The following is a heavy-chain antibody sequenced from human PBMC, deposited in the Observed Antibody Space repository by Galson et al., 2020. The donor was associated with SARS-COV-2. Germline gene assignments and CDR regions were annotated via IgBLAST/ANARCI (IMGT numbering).Heavy chain of an antibody. V-gene: IGHV3-30-3*01. CDR1: GFTFSSYA. D-gene: IGHD3-10*01. CDR3: ARSSSGSYYYGMDE. CDR2: ISYDGSNK. Sequence: GESLKISCAASGFTFSSYAMHWVRQAPGKGLEWVAVISYDGSNKYYADSVKGRFTISRDNSKNTLYLQMNSLRAEDTAVYYCARSSSGSYYYGMDEWGQGTTVTVSS. J-gene: IGHJ6*02.